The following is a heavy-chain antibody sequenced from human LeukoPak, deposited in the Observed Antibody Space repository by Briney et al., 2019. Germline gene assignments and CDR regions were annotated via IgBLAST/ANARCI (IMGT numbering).Heavy chain of an antibody. D-gene: IGHD2-21*02. CDR3: ANYLRPVVTPVDY. J-gene: IGHJ4*02. CDR1: GFTFSSYA. CDR2: ISGSGGST. Sequence: PGGSLRLSCAASGFTFSSYAMSWVRQAPGKGLEWVSAISGSGGSTYYADSVKGRFTISRDNSKNTLYLQMNSLRAEDAAVYYCANYLRPVVTPVDYWGQGTLVTVSS. V-gene: IGHV3-23*01.